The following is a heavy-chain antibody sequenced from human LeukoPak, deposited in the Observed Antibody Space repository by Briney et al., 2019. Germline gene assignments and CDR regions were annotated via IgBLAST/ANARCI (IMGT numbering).Heavy chain of an antibody. D-gene: IGHD3-9*01. J-gene: IGHJ1*01. CDR2: IYKIGNT. CDR1: GDSISTAY. V-gene: IGHV4-59*08. CDR3: AGRGQRYFRD. Sequence: SETLSLICSVSGDSISTAYWSWIRQSPQKGLEWIGYIYKIGNTDYNPSLKNRVTISLDTSNNQLSVSLKSVTAADTAVYYCAGRGQRYFRDWGQGTLVTVSS.